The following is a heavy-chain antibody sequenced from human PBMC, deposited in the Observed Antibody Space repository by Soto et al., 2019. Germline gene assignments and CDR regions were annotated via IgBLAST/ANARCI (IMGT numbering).Heavy chain of an antibody. CDR3: ARRTSSGASAA. CDR2: ISQNDLK. Sequence: SETLSLTCAVSGDSVNTHDWWAWVRPPPGKRPEWIGEISQNDLKNYHPFLKTRLSFSISRDRSSFQFSLSLRSVTATDTAVYFCARRTSSGASAAWGKGKIVSGSS. J-gene: IGHJ5*02. V-gene: IGHV4-4*02. CDR1: GDSVNTHDW. D-gene: IGHD2-15*01.